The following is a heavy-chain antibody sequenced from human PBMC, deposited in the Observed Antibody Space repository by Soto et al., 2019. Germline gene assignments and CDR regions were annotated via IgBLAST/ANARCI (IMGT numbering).Heavy chain of an antibody. Sequence: EVQLVESGGGLVQPGGSLRLSCAASGFTFSSYSMNWVRQAPGKGLEWVSYISSSSSTIYYADSVKGRFTISRDNAKNALYLQMNSLRDEDTAVYYCGRDTNGDYSFDYWGQGTLVTVSS. CDR3: GRDTNGDYSFDY. CDR2: ISSSSSTI. V-gene: IGHV3-48*02. D-gene: IGHD4-17*01. CDR1: GFTFSSYS. J-gene: IGHJ4*02.